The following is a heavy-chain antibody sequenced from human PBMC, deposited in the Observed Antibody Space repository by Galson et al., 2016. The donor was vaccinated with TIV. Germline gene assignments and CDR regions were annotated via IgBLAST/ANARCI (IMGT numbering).Heavy chain of an antibody. V-gene: IGHV1-2*02. J-gene: IGHJ4*02. CDR2: INPNSGDT. CDR1: GYTFTGYY. D-gene: IGHD4-17*01. Sequence: SCKASGYTFTGYYIHYVRQAPGQGLEWMGWINPNSGDTNYAQKFQGRVTMTRDTSISPAYMELSRLRSDDTAMYYCARDLSPETTTPFDYWGQGTLVTVSS. CDR3: ARDLSPETTTPFDY.